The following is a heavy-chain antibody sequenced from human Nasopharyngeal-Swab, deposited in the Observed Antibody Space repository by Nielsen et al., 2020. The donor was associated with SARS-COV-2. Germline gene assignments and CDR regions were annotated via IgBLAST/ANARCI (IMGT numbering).Heavy chain of an antibody. CDR2: ISRGGTTK. J-gene: IGHJ4*02. CDR1: GFSFSDYY. Sequence: GASLSISCAAFGFSFSDYYMSWLRQAPGKGLEGISYISRGGTTKYYADTVKGRFAISRDNARRTLFLQMNSLRAEETALHYSARRAYYYDSRGYYEDYWGQGTLVTVSS. D-gene: IGHD3-22*01. V-gene: IGHV3-11*04. CDR3: ARRAYYYDSRGYYEDY.